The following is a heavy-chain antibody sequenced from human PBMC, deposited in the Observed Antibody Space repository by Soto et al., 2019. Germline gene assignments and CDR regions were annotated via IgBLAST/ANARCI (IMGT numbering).Heavy chain of an antibody. V-gene: IGHV5-51*01. CDR2: IYPGDSDT. CDR1: GYSFTIYW. CDR3: ARGYCTTNICDPWFDP. J-gene: IGHJ5*02. D-gene: IGHD2-8*01. Sequence: PGESLKISCTGVGYSFTIYWIGWVRQMPGKGLEWMGIIYPGDSDTRYSPSFQGQVTISADKSISTVYLQWSSLKASDTAMYYCARGYCTTNICDPWFDPWGQGTLVTVSS.